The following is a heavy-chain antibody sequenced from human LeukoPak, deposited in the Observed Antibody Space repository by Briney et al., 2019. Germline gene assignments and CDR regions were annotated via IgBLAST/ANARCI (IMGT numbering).Heavy chain of an antibody. D-gene: IGHD1-14*01. Sequence: GRSLRLSCVASGLSFRNYGMHWVRQAPGKGLEWVAVIWYDGSNQYYVDSVKGRFTVSRDNAKNTLYLQMDSLRAEDTAVYYCATDRNAGKYYDFWGRGTLVTVSS. J-gene: IGHJ2*01. V-gene: IGHV3-33*01. CDR3: ATDRNAGKYYDF. CDR1: GLSFRNYG. CDR2: IWYDGSNQ.